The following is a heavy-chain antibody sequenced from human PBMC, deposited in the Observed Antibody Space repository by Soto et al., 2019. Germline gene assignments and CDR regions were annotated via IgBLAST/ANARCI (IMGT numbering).Heavy chain of an antibody. D-gene: IGHD6-19*01. CDR3: TRARYSSGWYYFDY. V-gene: IGHV3-33*01. Sequence: QVQLVESGGGMVQPGRSLRLSCAASGFTFSTYGMHWVRQAPGKGLEWVAVIWSDGSSEYCSDSVKGRFTISRDNSKNTLYLQISSLRAEDTAVYYCTRARYSSGWYYFDYWGGGTLVTVS. CDR2: IWSDGSSE. CDR1: GFTFSTYG. J-gene: IGHJ4*02.